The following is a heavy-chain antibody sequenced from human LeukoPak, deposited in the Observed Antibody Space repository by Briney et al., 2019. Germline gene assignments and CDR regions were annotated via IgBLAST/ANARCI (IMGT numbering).Heavy chain of an antibody. Sequence: GGSLRLSCAASGFTFSSYAMSWVRQAPGKGLEWVSAISGNGDYTYYADSVKGRFTISRDNSKNTLYLQMNSLRAEDTAVYYCANRAGYSSGWCFDYWGQGTLVTVSS. D-gene: IGHD6-19*01. V-gene: IGHV3-23*01. J-gene: IGHJ4*02. CDR3: ANRAGYSSGWCFDY. CDR1: GFTFSSYA. CDR2: ISGNGDYT.